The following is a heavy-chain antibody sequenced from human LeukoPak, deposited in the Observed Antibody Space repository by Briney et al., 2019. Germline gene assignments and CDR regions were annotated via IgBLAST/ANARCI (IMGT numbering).Heavy chain of an antibody. V-gene: IGHV3-53*01. CDR1: GFTVSSNY. CDR3: ARWSIAALDY. CDR2: IYSGGST. Sequence: GGSLRLSCAASGFTVSSNYMSWVRQAPGKGLERVSVIYSGGSTYYADSVKGRFTISRDNSKNTLYLQMNSLRAEDTAVYYCARWSIAALDYWGQGTLVIVSS. D-gene: IGHD6-6*01. J-gene: IGHJ4*02.